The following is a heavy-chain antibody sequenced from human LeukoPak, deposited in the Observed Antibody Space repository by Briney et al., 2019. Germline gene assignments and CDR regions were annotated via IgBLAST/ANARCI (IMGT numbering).Heavy chain of an antibody. Sequence: GGSLRLSCAASGFTFSFYSMSWIRQAPGKGLEWISYISGGSNIKHFADSVKGRFNISRDNAKESLFLQMDSLRVEDTAIYYCARGIFFGSGTQSFDYWGQGTLVTVSS. CDR3: ARGIFFGSGTQSFDY. CDR2: ISGGSNIK. D-gene: IGHD3-10*01. V-gene: IGHV3-48*01. J-gene: IGHJ4*02. CDR1: GFTFSFYS.